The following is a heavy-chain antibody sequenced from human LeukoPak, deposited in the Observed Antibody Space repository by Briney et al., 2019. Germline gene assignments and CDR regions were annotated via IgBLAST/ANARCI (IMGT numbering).Heavy chain of an antibody. CDR2: IYSGGST. D-gene: IGHD3-22*01. CDR3: AKLYSYDSSGLAY. CDR1: GFTVSSNY. Sequence: PGGSLRLSCAASGFTVSSNYMSWVRQAPGKGLEWVSVIYSGGSTYYADSVKGRFTISRDNSKNTLYLQMNSLRAEDTAVYYCAKLYSYDSSGLAYWGQGTLVTVPS. V-gene: IGHV3-66*02. J-gene: IGHJ4*02.